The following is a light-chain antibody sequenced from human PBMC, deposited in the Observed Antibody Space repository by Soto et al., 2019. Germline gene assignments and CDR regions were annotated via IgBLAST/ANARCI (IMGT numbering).Light chain of an antibody. V-gene: IGKV3-20*01. CDR3: RQYGRSLEFA. J-gene: IGKJ4*01. Sequence: IVLTQSPGTLSLSPVERATLSCRASQTVSSNFLAWYQEKPGQGPRLLIYGASTRATGIPDRFSGSGSGTDFTLTISRLDPEDFAVYYCRQYGRSLEFAVGGGTKV. CDR2: GAS. CDR1: QTVSSNF.